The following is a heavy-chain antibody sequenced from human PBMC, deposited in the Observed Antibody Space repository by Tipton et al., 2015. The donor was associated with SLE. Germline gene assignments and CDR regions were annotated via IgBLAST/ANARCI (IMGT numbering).Heavy chain of an antibody. Sequence: TLSLTCNVSGASITSYFWSWIRQPPGKGLEWIGEINHSGSTNYNPSLKSRVTISVDTSKNQFSLKLSSVTAADTAVYYCARGLNYYDSSGYYPFYYMDVWGKGTTVTVSS. CDR1: GASITSYF. CDR3: ARGLNYYDSSGYYPFYYMDV. V-gene: IGHV4-34*01. D-gene: IGHD3-22*01. J-gene: IGHJ6*03. CDR2: INHSGST.